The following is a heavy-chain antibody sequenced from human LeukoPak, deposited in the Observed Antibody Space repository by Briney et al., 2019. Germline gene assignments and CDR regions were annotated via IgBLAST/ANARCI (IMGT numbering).Heavy chain of an antibody. J-gene: IGHJ5*02. CDR1: GYSISSGYY. Sequence: PSETLSLTCAVSGYSISSGYYWGWIRQPPGKGLEWIGSIYHSGSTYYNPSLKSRVTISVDTSKNQFSLKLSSVTAADTAVYYCARHPSDWYDVRNNWFDPWGQGILVTVSS. CDR2: IYHSGST. D-gene: IGHD1-1*01. CDR3: ARHPSDWYDVRNNWFDP. V-gene: IGHV4-38-2*01.